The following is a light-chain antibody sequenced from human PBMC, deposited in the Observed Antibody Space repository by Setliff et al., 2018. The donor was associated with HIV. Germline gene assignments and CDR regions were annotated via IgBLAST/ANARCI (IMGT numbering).Light chain of an antibody. V-gene: IGLV2-14*01. CDR1: TSDVGGYNY. CDR3: SSYAITNTLP. J-gene: IGLJ1*01. Sequence: SALAQPASVSGSPGQSITISCTGTTSDVGGYNYVSWYQQHPGKAPKLIIYEVRNRPSGVSNRFSGSKSGNTASLTISGLQAEDEADYYCSSYAITNTLPFGTGTKGTVL. CDR2: EVR.